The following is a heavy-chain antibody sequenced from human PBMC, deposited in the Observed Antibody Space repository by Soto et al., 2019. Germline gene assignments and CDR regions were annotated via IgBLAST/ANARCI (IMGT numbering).Heavy chain of an antibody. V-gene: IGHV3-33*01. Sequence: SCAASGFTFSSYGMHWVRQAPGKGLEWVAVIWYDGSNKYYADSVKGRFTISRDNSKNTLYLQMNSLRAEDTAVYYCARDHNYYGMDVWGQGTTVTVSS. J-gene: IGHJ6*02. CDR3: ARDHNYYGMDV. CDR1: GFTFSSYG. CDR2: IWYDGSNK.